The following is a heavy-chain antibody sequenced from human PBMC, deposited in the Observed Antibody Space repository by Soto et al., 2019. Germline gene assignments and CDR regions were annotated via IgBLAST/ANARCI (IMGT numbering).Heavy chain of an antibody. V-gene: IGHV1-46*01. J-gene: IGHJ4*02. D-gene: IGHD6-6*01. CDR1: GYTFTSYY. CDR2: INPSGGST. CDR3: ARDFLYSSSPGALFDPEPTFDY. Sequence: QVQLVQSGAEVKKPGASVKVSCKASGYTFTSYYMHWVRQAPGQGLEWMGIINPSGGSTSYAQKFKGRVTMTRDTSTSTVYMELSSLRSEDTAVYYCARDFLYSSSPGALFDPEPTFDYWGQGTLVTVSS.